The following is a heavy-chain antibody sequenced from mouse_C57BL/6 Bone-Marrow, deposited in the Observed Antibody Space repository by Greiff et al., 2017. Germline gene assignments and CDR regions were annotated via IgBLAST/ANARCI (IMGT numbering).Heavy chain of an antibody. D-gene: IGHD2-1*01. CDR2: IYPRSGNT. CDR1: GYTFTSYG. Sequence: VQLQQSGAELARPGASVKLSCKASGYTFTSYGISWVKQRTGQGLEGIGEIYPRSGNTYYNEKFKGKATLTADKSSRTAYMELRSLTYEDSAVYFCARGGEGYYGNFLFAYWGQGTLVTVSA. V-gene: IGHV1-81*01. J-gene: IGHJ3*01. CDR3: ARGGEGYYGNFLFAY.